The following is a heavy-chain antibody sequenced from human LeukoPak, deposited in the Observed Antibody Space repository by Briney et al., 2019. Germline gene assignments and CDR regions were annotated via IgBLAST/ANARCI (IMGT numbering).Heavy chain of an antibody. CDR1: GFTVSSNS. D-gene: IGHD4-17*01. J-gene: IGHJ4*02. Sequence: GGSLRLSCTVSGFTVSSNSMSWVRQAPGKGLEWVSFIYSGGNTLYSDSVKGRFTISRDNSKNTLYLQMNSLRAEDTAVYYCARRAGEYSHPYDYWGQGTLVTVSS. CDR2: IYSGGNT. V-gene: IGHV3-53*01. CDR3: ARRAGEYSHPYDY.